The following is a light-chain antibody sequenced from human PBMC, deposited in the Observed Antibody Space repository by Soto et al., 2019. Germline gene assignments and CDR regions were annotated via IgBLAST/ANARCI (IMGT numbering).Light chain of an antibody. CDR2: DTT. Sequence: QAVVTQESSLTVSPGGTVTLTCGSNTGPVTSSHYPYWVQQKPDQAPWTLIYDTTSRHSWTPARFSASLLGGKAALTLSGAQPEDEAEYYCVLSYSGVVVFGGGTKLTVL. V-gene: IGLV7-46*01. CDR3: VLSYSGVVV. J-gene: IGLJ2*01. CDR1: TGPVTSSHY.